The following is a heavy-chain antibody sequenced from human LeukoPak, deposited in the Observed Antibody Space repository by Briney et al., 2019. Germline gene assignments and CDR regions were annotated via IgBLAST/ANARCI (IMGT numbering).Heavy chain of an antibody. Sequence: GASVKVSCKASGYTFTGYYMHWVRQAPGQGLEWMGWINPNSGGTSYAQKFQGRVTMTRDTSISTAYMELSRLRSDDTAVYYCARELVDIVATSYFDIWGQGTMVTVSS. CDR1: GYTFTGYY. CDR2: INPNSGGT. J-gene: IGHJ3*02. D-gene: IGHD5-12*01. V-gene: IGHV1-2*02. CDR3: ARELVDIVATSYFDI.